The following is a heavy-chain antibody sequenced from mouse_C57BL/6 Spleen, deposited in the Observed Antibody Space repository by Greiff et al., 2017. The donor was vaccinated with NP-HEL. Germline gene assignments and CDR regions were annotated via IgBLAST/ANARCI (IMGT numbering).Heavy chain of an antibody. Sequence: EVKLMESEGGLVQPGSSMKLSCTASGFTFSDYYMAWVRQVPEKGLEWVANINYDGSSTYYLDSLKSRFIISRDNAKNILYLQMSSLKSEDTATYYCARDGGRQYFDVWGTGTTVTVSS. CDR2: INYDGSST. J-gene: IGHJ1*03. CDR3: ARDGGRQYFDV. CDR1: GFTFSDYY. V-gene: IGHV5-16*01. D-gene: IGHD3-3*01.